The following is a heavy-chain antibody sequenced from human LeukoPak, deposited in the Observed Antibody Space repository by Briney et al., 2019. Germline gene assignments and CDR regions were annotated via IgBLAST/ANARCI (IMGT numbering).Heavy chain of an antibody. CDR2: INHSGST. CDR1: GGSFSGYY. D-gene: IGHD6-6*01. Sequence: SETLSLTCAVYGGSFSGYYWSWIRQPPGQGLEWIGEINHSGSTNYNPSLKSRVTISVDTSKNQFSLKLSSVTAADTAVYYCARPPRSYSSSSRYYYYYMDVWGKGTTVTVSS. CDR3: ARPPRSYSSSSRYYYYYMDV. J-gene: IGHJ6*03. V-gene: IGHV4-34*01.